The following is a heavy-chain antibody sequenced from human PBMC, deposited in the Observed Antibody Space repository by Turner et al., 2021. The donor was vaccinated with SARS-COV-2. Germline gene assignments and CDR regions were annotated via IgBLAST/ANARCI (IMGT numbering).Heavy chain of an antibody. J-gene: IGHJ5*01. D-gene: IGHD2-15*01. Sequence: EVQLLGSGGGLVQPGGSLRLSCAAAGFHFSRYSMGWVRQAAGKGLEGVAAISGGGGSTSYADSGKGRFTISRDNSKNTLFLQMNSLRAEDTAVYYCAKDGYDGIYCSGGSCYSGWFDSWGQGTLVTVSS. CDR1: GFHFSRYS. CDR3: AKDGYDGIYCSGGSCYSGWFDS. CDR2: ISGGGGST. V-gene: IGHV3-23*01.